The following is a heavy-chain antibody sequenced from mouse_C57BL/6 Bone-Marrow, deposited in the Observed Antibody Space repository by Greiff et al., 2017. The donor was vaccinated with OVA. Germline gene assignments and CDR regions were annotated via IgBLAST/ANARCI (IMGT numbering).Heavy chain of an antibody. J-gene: IGHJ4*01. CDR2: ISYDGSN. V-gene: IGHV3-6*01. CDR3: ARGGLRRMDY. Sequence: EVKLMESGPGLVKPSQSLSLTCSVTGYSITSGYYWNWIRQFPGNKLEWMGYISYDGSNNYNPSLKNRISITRDTSKNQFFLKLNSVTTEDTATYYCARGGLRRMDYWGQGTSVTVSS. CDR1: GYSITSGYY. D-gene: IGHD2-4*01.